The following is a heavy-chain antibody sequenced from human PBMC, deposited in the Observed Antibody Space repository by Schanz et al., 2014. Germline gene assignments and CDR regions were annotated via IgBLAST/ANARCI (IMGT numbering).Heavy chain of an antibody. CDR3: AASSGWHPSTDY. Sequence: VQLLESGGGLVQPGGSLRLSCAASGFTFSSYAMTWIRQAPGKGLEWLSYISDSGTYTNYADSVKDRFTISRDNAKSSLYLQMNSLRVEDTAVYYCAASSGWHPSTDYWGQGTLVTVSS. CDR1: GFTFSSYA. V-gene: IGHV3-11*03. D-gene: IGHD6-19*01. J-gene: IGHJ4*02. CDR2: ISDSGTYT.